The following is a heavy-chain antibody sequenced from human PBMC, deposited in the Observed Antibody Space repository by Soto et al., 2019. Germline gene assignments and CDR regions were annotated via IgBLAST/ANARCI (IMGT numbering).Heavy chain of an antibody. V-gene: IGHV3-23*01. CDR2: ISGSGGIT. CDR3: AKAEKSSAVAGYFDS. D-gene: IGHD6-19*01. Sequence: PGGSLRLCCAASEFMFSNYAMNWVRQAPGKGLEWVSAISGSGGITYYADSVKGRFTIYRDNSKNTLYLQMNRLRAEDTAVYYCAKAEKSSAVAGYFDSWGQGTLVTVSS. CDR1: EFMFSNYA. J-gene: IGHJ4*02.